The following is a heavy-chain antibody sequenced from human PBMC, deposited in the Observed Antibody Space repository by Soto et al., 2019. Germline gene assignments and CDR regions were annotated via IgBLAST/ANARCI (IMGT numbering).Heavy chain of an antibody. V-gene: IGHV3-23*01. J-gene: IGHJ6*02. Sequence: PGGSLRLSCAASGVTFSSYAMSWVRQAPGKGLEWVSAISGSGGSTYYADSVKGRFTISRDNSKNTLYLQMNSLRAEDTAVYYCAKAQYDFWSGYQVYGMDVWGQGTTVTVSS. CDR2: ISGSGGST. CDR1: GVTFSSYA. CDR3: AKAQYDFWSGYQVYGMDV. D-gene: IGHD3-3*01.